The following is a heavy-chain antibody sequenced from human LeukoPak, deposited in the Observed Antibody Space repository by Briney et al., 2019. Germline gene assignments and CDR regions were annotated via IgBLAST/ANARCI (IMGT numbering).Heavy chain of an antibody. CDR3: ARDHDGSGSYYDY. Sequence: PSGTLSLTCAVSGGSISSSNWWSWVRHPPGKGRGGFGEIYHSGSTNYNPSLKSRVTISVDKSKNQFSLKLSSVTAADTAVYYCARDHDGSGSYYDYWGQGTLVTVSS. CDR1: GGSISSSNW. V-gene: IGHV4-4*02. CDR2: IYHSGST. D-gene: IGHD3-10*01. J-gene: IGHJ4*02.